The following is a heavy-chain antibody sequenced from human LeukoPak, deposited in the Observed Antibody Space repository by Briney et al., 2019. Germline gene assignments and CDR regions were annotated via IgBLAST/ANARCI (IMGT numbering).Heavy chain of an antibody. V-gene: IGHV4-31*03. CDR1: GGSISSGGYY. J-gene: IGHJ4*02. CDR3: ARGSDSPYYGSGSYFDY. Sequence: SQTLSLTCTVSGGSISSGGYYWSWIRQHPGKGLEWIGYIYYSGSTYYNPSLKSRVTISVDTSKNQVSLKLSSVTAADTAVYYCARGSDSPYYGSGSYFDYWGQGTLVTVSS. CDR2: IYYSGST. D-gene: IGHD3-10*01.